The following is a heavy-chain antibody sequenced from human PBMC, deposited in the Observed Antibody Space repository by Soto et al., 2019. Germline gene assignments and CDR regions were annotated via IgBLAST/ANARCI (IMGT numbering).Heavy chain of an antibody. D-gene: IGHD3-16*01. CDR3: ARRHLAVAVSPWFDP. J-gene: IGHJ5*02. Sequence: QVTLKESGPVLVKPTETLTLRCTVSGLSITDSEMGVSWIRQPPGKALEWLAHIDSSGEKSYRTFLKSRLTISKDTSKSQIVLIMTTMDPADTVTYYCARRHLAVAVSPWFDPWGQGILVTVSS. V-gene: IGHV2-26*01. CDR1: GLSITDSEMG. CDR2: IDSSGEK.